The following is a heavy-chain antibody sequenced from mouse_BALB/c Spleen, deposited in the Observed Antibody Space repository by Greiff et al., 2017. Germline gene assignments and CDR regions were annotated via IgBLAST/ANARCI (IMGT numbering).Heavy chain of an antibody. D-gene: IGHD2-3*01. CDR1: GFSLTGYG. Sequence: VMLVESGPGLVAPSQSLSITCTVSGFSLTGYGVNWVRQPPGKGLEWLGMIWGDGSTDYNSALKSRLSISKDDSKSQVFLKMNSLQTDDTARYYCARSYDGYYDAMDYWGQGTSVTVSS. V-gene: IGHV2-6-7*01. CDR3: ARSYDGYYDAMDY. CDR2: IWGDGST. J-gene: IGHJ4*01.